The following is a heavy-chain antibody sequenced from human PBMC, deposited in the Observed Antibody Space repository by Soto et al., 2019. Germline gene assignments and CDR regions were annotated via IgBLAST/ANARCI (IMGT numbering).Heavy chain of an antibody. J-gene: IGHJ6*02. CDR1: GFTYSSYG. V-gene: IGHV3-33*01. D-gene: IGHD3-10*01. CDR3: AREIRGDIITDTYYGMDV. Sequence: GGSLRLSCAASGFTYSSYGMHWVRQAPGKGLEWVAVIWYDGRNKYHGDSVKGRFTISRDNSKNMLYLQMNSLRAEDTAVYYCAREIRGDIITDTYYGMDVWGQGTTVTVSS. CDR2: IWYDGRNK.